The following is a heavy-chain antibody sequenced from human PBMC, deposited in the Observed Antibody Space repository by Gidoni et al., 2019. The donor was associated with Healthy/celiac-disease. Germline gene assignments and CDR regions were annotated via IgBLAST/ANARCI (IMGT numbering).Heavy chain of an antibody. J-gene: IGHJ6*02. Sequence: QVQLVESGGGVVQPGRSLRLSFAASGFTFSSYAMHWVRQAPGKGLEWVAVISYDGSNKYYADSVKGRFTISRDNSKNTLYLQMNSLRAEDTAVYYCAREIGLSYDSSGYYQVSYYYYGMDVWGQGTTVTVSS. V-gene: IGHV3-30-3*01. D-gene: IGHD3-22*01. CDR1: GFTFSSYA. CDR3: AREIGLSYDSSGYYQVSYYYYGMDV. CDR2: ISYDGSNK.